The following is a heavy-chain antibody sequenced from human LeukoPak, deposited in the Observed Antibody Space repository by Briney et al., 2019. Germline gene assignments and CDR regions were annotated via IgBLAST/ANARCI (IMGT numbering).Heavy chain of an antibody. CDR3: APENWFDP. CDR1: GYTFTGYY. CDR2: INPNSGGT. Sequence: ATVKISCKVSGYTFTGYYMHWVRQAPGQGLEWMGWINPNSGGTNYAQKFQGRVTMTRDTSISTAYMELSRLRSDDTAVYYCAPENWFDPWGQGTLVTVSS. V-gene: IGHV1-2*02. J-gene: IGHJ5*02.